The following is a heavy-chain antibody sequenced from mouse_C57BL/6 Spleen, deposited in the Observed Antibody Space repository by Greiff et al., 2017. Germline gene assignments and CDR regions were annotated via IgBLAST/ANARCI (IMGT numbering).Heavy chain of an antibody. J-gene: IGHJ2*01. CDR2: IYPGDGDT. D-gene: IGHD2-5*01. CDR3: ARDYSKRDYFDY. CDR1: GYAFSSSW. V-gene: IGHV1-82*01. Sequence: QVQLQQSGPELVKPGASVKISCKASGYAFSSSWMNWVKQRHGKGLEWIGRIYPGDGDTNYNGKFKGKATLTADKSSSTAYMQLSSLTSEDSAVYFCARDYSKRDYFDYWGQGTTLTVSS.